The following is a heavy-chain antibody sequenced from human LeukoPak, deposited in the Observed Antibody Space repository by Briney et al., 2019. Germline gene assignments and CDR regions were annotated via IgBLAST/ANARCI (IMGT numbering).Heavy chain of an antibody. CDR3: ARGVEMATIWFDY. V-gene: IGHV4-34*01. CDR1: GGSFSGYY. Sequence: PSGTLSLTCAVYGGSFSGYYWSWIRQPPGKGLEWIGEINHSGSTNYNPSLKSRVTISVDTSKNQFSLKLSSVTAADTAVYYCARGVEMATIWFDYWGQGTLVTVSS. D-gene: IGHD5-24*01. J-gene: IGHJ4*02. CDR2: INHSGST.